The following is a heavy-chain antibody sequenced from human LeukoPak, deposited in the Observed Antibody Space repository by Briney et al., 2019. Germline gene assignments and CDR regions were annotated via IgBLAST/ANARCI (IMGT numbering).Heavy chain of an antibody. Sequence: PSGTLSLTCAVSGGSISSSNWWSWVRQPPGKGLEWIGEIYQSGSTNYNPSLKSRVTISVDKSKNQFSLTLSSVTAADTAVYYCARDRRYCSSTSCYQGFDYWGQGTLVTVSS. CDR2: IYQSGST. D-gene: IGHD2-2*01. J-gene: IGHJ4*02. CDR3: ARDRRYCSSTSCYQGFDY. V-gene: IGHV4-4*02. CDR1: GGSISSSNW.